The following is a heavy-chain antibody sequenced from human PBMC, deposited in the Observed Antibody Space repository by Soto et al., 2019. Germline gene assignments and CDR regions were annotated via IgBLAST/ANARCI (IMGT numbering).Heavy chain of an antibody. Sequence: DVQLVESGGGLVQPGGSLRLSCAASGFTFSSYSMNWVRQAPGKGLEWVSYISGSSSMIYYADSVKGRFTISRDNAKNSLYLQMNSLRAEDTAVYYCARDLNPRQVMLYALVGYWGQGTLVTVSS. D-gene: IGHD2-8*01. CDR1: GFTFSSYS. CDR2: ISGSSSMI. V-gene: IGHV3-48*01. J-gene: IGHJ4*02. CDR3: ARDLNPRQVMLYALVGY.